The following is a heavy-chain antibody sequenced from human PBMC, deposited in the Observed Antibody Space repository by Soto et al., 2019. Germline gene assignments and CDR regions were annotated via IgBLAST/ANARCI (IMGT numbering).Heavy chain of an antibody. Sequence: GGSLRLSCAASGFTFSGSAMHWVRQASGKGLEWVGRIRSKASSYATAYAASVKGRFTISRDDSKNTAYLQMNSLKTEDTAVYYCTRPEIAADGRVEGWGQGTTVTVSS. V-gene: IGHV3-73*01. J-gene: IGHJ6*02. CDR1: GFTFSGSA. CDR3: TRPEIAADGRVEG. CDR2: IRSKASSYAT. D-gene: IGHD6-13*01.